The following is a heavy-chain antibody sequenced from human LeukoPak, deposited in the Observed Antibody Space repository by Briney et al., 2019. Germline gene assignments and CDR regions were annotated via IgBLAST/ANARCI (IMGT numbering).Heavy chain of an antibody. CDR2: ISGSGGST. V-gene: IGHV3-23*01. J-gene: IGHJ4*02. CDR3: AKGPGATTPYYFDY. Sequence: GGSLRLSCAASGFTFSSYAMNWVRQTPGKGLEWVSTISGSGGSTNYVDSVQGRFTISRDNSKNTLYLQMNSLRAEDTAVYYCAKGPGATTPYYFDYWGQGTLVTVSS. D-gene: IGHD1-26*01. CDR1: GFTFSSYA.